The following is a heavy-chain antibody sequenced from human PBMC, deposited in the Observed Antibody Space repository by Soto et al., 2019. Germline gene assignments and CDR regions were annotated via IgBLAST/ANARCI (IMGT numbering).Heavy chain of an antibody. CDR3: AKGRGGSGSLTPRVDF. J-gene: IGHJ4*02. CDR1: GFTFNNYA. D-gene: IGHD3-10*01. Sequence: EVQLLESGGGWVQPGGSLRLSCAASGFTFNNYAMTWVRQAPGKGLEWVSAISGVGDTTSYADSAKGRFTVSRDGSKNTLYLQMSSLRAEDTALYYCAKGRGGSGSLTPRVDFWGQGTLVTVSS. V-gene: IGHV3-23*01. CDR2: ISGVGDTT.